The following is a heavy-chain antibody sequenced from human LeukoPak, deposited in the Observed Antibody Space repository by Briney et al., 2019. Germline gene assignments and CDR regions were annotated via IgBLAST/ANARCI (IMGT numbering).Heavy chain of an antibody. D-gene: IGHD5-12*01. J-gene: IGHJ4*02. V-gene: IGHV4-61*01. CDR3: ARGRDSGYDSNFDY. Sequence: SETLSLTCTVSGGSVSSGSYYWSWIRQPPGKGLEWIGYIYYSGSTNYNPSLKSRVTISVDTSKYQFSLKLSSVTAADTAVYYCARGRDSGYDSNFDYWGQGTLVTVSS. CDR1: GGSVSSGSYY. CDR2: IYYSGST.